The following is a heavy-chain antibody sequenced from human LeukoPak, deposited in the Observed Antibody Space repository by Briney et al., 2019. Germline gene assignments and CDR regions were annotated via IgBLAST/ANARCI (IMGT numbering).Heavy chain of an antibody. CDR2: IYYSGST. Sequence: SETLSLTCTVSGGSISSSSYYWGWIRQPPGKGLEWIGSIYYSGSTYYNPSLKSRVTISVDTSKNQFSLKLSSVTAADTAVYYCARGYSSSSLMLDYWGQGTLVTVSS. CDR3: ARGYSSSSLMLDY. CDR1: GGSISSSSYY. D-gene: IGHD6-6*01. J-gene: IGHJ4*02. V-gene: IGHV4-39*07.